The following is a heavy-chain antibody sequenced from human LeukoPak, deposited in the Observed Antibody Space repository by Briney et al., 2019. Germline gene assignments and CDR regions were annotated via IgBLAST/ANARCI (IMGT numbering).Heavy chain of an antibody. CDR2: IIPIFGTA. J-gene: IGHJ4*02. CDR3: ARGTTVTTFDILGY. CDR1: GGTFSSYA. Sequence: ASVKVSCKASGGTFSSYAISWVRQAPGQGLEWMGGIIPIFGTANYAQKFQGRVTITADESTSTAYMELSSLRSEDTAVYYCARGTTVTTFDILGYWGQGTLVTVSS. V-gene: IGHV1-69*01. D-gene: IGHD4-17*01.